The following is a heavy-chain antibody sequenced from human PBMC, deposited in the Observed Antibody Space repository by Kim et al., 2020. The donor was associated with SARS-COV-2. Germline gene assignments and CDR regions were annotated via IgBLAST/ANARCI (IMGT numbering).Heavy chain of an antibody. D-gene: IGHD6-19*01. J-gene: IGHJ6*02. CDR3: ARDRVEQWLKYYYYGMDV. V-gene: IGHV3-21*01. CDR2: ISSSSSYI. Sequence: GGSLRLSCAASGFTFSSYSMNWVRQAPGKGLEWVSSISSSSSYIYYADSVKGRFTISRDNAKNSLYLQMNSLRAEDTAVYYCARDRVEQWLKYYYYGMDVWGQGTTVTVSS. CDR1: GFTFSSYS.